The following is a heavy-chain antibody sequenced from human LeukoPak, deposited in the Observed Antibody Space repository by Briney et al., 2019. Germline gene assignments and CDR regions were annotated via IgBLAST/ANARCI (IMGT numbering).Heavy chain of an antibody. Sequence: GGSLRLSCAASGFTFSSYSMNWVRQAPGKGLEWVSSISSSSSYIYYADSVKGRFTISRDNAKNSLYLQMNSLRAEDTAVYYCARDQGEGYSGYDWNYYYMDVWGKGTTVTVSS. CDR1: GFTFSSYS. V-gene: IGHV3-21*01. CDR2: ISSSSSYI. CDR3: ARDQGEGYSGYDWNYYYMDV. J-gene: IGHJ6*03. D-gene: IGHD5-12*01.